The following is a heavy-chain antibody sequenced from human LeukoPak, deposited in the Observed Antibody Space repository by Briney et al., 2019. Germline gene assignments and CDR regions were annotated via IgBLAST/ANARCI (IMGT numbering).Heavy chain of an antibody. CDR1: GYTFTGYY. D-gene: IGHD3-10*01. J-gene: IGHJ5*02. Sequence: ASVKVSCKASGYTFTGYYMHWVRQAPGQGLEWMGIINPSGGSTSYAQKFQGRVTMTRDMSTSTVYMELSSLRSEDTAVYYCARDPYYYGSGVPSGWFDPWGQGTLVTVSS. CDR3: ARDPYYYGSGVPSGWFDP. V-gene: IGHV1-46*01. CDR2: INPSGGST.